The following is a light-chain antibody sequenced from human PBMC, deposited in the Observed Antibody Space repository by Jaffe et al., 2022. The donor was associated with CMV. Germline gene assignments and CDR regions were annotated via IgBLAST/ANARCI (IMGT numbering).Light chain of an antibody. CDR3: QQYKNWPPYT. Sequence: EVVMTQSPATLSVSPGERVTLSCKTSQSVSDNLAWYQQRPGQAPRLLLYGASVRATGIPARFSGSGSGTEFTLNISSLQSEDFAVYYCQQYKNWPPYTFGQGTKLEIK. CDR1: QSVSDN. CDR2: GAS. J-gene: IGKJ2*01. V-gene: IGKV3-15*01.